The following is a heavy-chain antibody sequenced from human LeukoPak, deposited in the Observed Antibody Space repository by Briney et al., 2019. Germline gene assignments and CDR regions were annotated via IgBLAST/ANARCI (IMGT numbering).Heavy chain of an antibody. CDR3: TYYGSGSYSY. CDR2: IIPILGIA. V-gene: IGHV1-69*04. J-gene: IGHJ4*02. CDR1: GGTFSSYA. D-gene: IGHD3-10*01. Sequence: SVKVSCKASGGTFSSYAISWVRQAPGQGLEWMGRIIPILGIANYAQKFQGRVTITADKSTSTAYMELSSLRSEDTAVYYCTYYGSGSYSYWGQGTLVTVSS.